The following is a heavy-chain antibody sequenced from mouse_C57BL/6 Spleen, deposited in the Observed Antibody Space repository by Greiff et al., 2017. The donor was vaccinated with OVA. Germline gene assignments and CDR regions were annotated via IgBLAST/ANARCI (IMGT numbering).Heavy chain of an antibody. CDR3: ARGAYYYGSSPYAMDY. V-gene: IGHV3-6*01. Sequence: VQLKQSGPGLVKPSQSLSLTCSVTGYSITSGYYWNWIRQFPGNKLEWMGYISYDGSNNYNPSLKNRISITRDTSKNQFFLKLNSVTTEDTATYYCARGAYYYGSSPYAMDYWGQGTSVTVSS. J-gene: IGHJ4*01. CDR1: GYSITSGYY. D-gene: IGHD1-1*01. CDR2: ISYDGSN.